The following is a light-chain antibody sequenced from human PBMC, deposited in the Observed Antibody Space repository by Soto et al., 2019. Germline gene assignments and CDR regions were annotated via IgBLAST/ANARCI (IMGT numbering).Light chain of an antibody. Sequence: QSVLTQPPSASGSPGQSVTISCTGTSSDVVGYNYVSWYQQHPGKAPKLMIYEVSKRPSGVPDRFSGSKSGNTASLTVSGLQAEDEAEYYCSSYAGSNNVVLGTG. CDR2: EVS. CDR1: SSDVVGYNY. V-gene: IGLV2-8*01. J-gene: IGLJ1*01. CDR3: SSYAGSNNVV.